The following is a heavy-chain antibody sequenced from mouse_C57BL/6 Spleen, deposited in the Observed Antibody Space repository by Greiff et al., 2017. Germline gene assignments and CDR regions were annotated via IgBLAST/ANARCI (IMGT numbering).Heavy chain of an antibody. J-gene: IGHJ3*01. D-gene: IGHD2-4*01. Sequence: DVKLVESGEGLVKPGGSLKLSCAASGFTFSSYAMSWVRQTPEKRLEWVAYISSGGDYIYYADTVKGRFTISRDNARNTLYLQMSSLKSEDTAMYHCTREGSYDYDDAGFAYWGQGTLVTVSA. V-gene: IGHV5-9-1*02. CDR1: GFTFSSYA. CDR2: ISSGGDYI. CDR3: TREGSYDYDDAGFAY.